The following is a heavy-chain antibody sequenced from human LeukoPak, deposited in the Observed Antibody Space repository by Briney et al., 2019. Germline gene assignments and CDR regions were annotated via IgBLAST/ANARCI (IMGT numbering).Heavy chain of an antibody. CDR2: IWYDGSNK. Sequence: GGSLRLSCAASGFTFSSYGMHWVRQAPGKGLEWVAVIWYDGSNKYYADSVKGRFTISRDNSKNTLYLQMNSLRAEDTAVYYCAKMLPDFWSGVDYWGQGTLVTVSS. V-gene: IGHV3-33*06. D-gene: IGHD3-3*01. J-gene: IGHJ4*02. CDR3: AKMLPDFWSGVDY. CDR1: GFTFSSYG.